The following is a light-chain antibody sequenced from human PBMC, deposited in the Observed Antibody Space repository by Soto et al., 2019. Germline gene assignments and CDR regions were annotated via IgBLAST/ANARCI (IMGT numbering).Light chain of an antibody. CDR3: QQYNNWPPAYT. CDR2: DSN. CDR1: QRISNK. V-gene: IGKV3D-15*01. J-gene: IGKJ2*01. Sequence: EIVQTQSPATLSVSPGERATLSCRASQRISNKLAWYQQKPGQAPRLLIYDSNTRATGIPARFSGSGSGTDFTLTISRLQSEDFVVYYCQQYNNWPPAYTFGQGTKLDFK.